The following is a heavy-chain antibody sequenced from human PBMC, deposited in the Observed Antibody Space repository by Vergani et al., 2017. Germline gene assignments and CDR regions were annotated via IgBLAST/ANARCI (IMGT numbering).Heavy chain of an antibody. D-gene: IGHD6-19*01. J-gene: IGHJ6*02. V-gene: IGHV3-30-3*01. CDR3: ARDSSGWYWDYYYGMDV. Sequence: QVQLVESGGGVVQPGRSLRLSCAASGFTFSSYAMHWVRQAPGKGLEWVAVISYDGSNKYYADSVKGRFTISRDNSKNTLYLQMNSLRAEDTAVYYCARDSSGWYWDYYYGMDVWGQGTTVTVSS. CDR1: GFTFSSYA. CDR2: ISYDGSNK.